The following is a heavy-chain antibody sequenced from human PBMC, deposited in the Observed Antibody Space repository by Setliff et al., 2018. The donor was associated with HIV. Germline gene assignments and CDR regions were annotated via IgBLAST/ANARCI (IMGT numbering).Heavy chain of an antibody. J-gene: IGHJ4*02. V-gene: IGHV4-38-2*02. CDR3: ASPSSGYFDY. Sequence: SETLSLTCTVSGYSISSGYYWGWIRQPPGKGLEWIGSIYHSGSTYYNPSLKSRVTISVDTSKNQFSLKLSSVTAADTAVYYCASPSSGYFDYWGQGTRVTVPQ. CDR2: IYHSGST. CDR1: GYSISSGYY.